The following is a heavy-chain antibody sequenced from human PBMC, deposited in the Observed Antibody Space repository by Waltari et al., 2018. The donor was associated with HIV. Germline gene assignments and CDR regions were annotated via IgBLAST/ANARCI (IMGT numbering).Heavy chain of an antibody. Sequence: QVQLQESGPGLVKPSETLSLTCTVSGGSISSYYWSWIRQPPGKGLEWIGYIYYSGSTNYNPSLKSRVTISVDTSKNQFSLKLSSVTAADTAVYYCARQGRYCSGGSCYSFDPWGQGTLVTVSS. D-gene: IGHD2-15*01. CDR1: GGSISSYY. CDR2: IYYSGST. V-gene: IGHV4-59*01. CDR3: ARQGRYCSGGSCYSFDP. J-gene: IGHJ5*02.